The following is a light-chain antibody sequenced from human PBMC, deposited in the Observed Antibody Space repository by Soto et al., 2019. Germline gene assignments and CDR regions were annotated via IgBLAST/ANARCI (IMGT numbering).Light chain of an antibody. CDR2: GAF. V-gene: IGKV3-11*01. Sequence: IVMTQSPVTLSVSPGERVTLSCRASQSVSSNLAWYQQKPGQAPSLLIYGAFTRATGIPARFSGSGSGTDFTLTISSLEPEDFAVHYSQQRSQWPRTSGQGNKVDIX. J-gene: IGKJ1*01. CDR3: QQRSQWPRT. CDR1: QSVSSN.